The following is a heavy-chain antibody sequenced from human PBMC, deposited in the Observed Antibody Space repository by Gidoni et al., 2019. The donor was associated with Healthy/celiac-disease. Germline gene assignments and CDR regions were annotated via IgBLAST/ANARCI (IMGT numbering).Heavy chain of an antibody. Sequence: EVQLVESGGGLAQPGGPLRLSCAASGFTFSSYNMNWVRRAPGKGLEWVSYISSSGTDIYYADSVKGRFTISRDNAKNSLYLQMSSLRDEDTAMYYCARDRSSTVMGDYWGQGTLVTVSS. CDR1: GFTFSSYN. D-gene: IGHD4-4*01. CDR2: ISSSGTDI. CDR3: ARDRSSTVMGDY. J-gene: IGHJ4*02. V-gene: IGHV3-48*02.